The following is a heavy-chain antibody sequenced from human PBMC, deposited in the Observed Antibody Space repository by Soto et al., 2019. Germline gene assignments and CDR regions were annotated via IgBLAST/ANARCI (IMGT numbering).Heavy chain of an antibody. CDR3: ASTNYYYDSSGYYYSDY. CDR2: ISAYNGNT. J-gene: IGHJ4*02. CDR1: GGTFSSYA. V-gene: IGHV1-18*01. Sequence: ASVKVSCKASGGTFSSYAISWVRQAPGQGLEWMGWISAYNGNTNYAQKLQGRVTMTTDTSTSTAYMELRSLRSDDTAVYYCASTNYYYDSSGYYYSDYWGQGTLVTVSS. D-gene: IGHD3-22*01.